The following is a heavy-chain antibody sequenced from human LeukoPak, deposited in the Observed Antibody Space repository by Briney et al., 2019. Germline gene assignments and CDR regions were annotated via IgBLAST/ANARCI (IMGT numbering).Heavy chain of an antibody. D-gene: IGHD1-26*01. CDR2: VWYDGSNI. J-gene: IGHJ4*02. Sequence: GMSLRLSCAASGFTFSSYAMHWVRQAPGKGLEWVAVVWYDGSNIQYVDSVKGRFTISRDNSKSTLYLQMNSLTAEDTAVYYCARGGYSGTYYFDYWGQGTLVTVSS. CDR1: GFTFSSYA. CDR3: ARGGYSGTYYFDY. V-gene: IGHV3-33*08.